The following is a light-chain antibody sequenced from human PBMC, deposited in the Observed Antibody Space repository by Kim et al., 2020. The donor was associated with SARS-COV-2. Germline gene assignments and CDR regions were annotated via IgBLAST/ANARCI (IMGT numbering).Light chain of an antibody. Sequence: SASVGDRVTITCRASQSIRSYLNRYQQRPGKAPKALIYTASTLYSGVPSRFSGSGSGTDFTFTISSLQPEDCGTYYCQQTFSIPYSFGQGTKLEI. CDR3: QQTFSIPYS. V-gene: IGKV1-39*01. CDR1: QSIRSY. CDR2: TAS. J-gene: IGKJ2*03.